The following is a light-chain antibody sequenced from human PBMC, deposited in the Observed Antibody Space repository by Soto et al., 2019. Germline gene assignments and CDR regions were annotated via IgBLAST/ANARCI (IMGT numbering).Light chain of an antibody. Sequence: QSALTQPASVSGSPGQSITISCTGTSSDVGGYSYVSWYQQHPGKAPKLMIYEVSNRPSGVSNRFSGSKSGNTASLTISGLQAEDEADYYCSSYAGSTTLLFGGGTQLTVL. CDR1: SSDVGGYSY. V-gene: IGLV2-14*01. CDR3: SSYAGSTTLL. J-gene: IGLJ3*02. CDR2: EVS.